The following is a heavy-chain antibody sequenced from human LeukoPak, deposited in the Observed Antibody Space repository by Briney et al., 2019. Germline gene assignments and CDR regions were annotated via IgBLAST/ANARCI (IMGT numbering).Heavy chain of an antibody. V-gene: IGHV3-21*01. Sequence: GGSLRLSCAASGFTFSSYSMNWVRQAPGKGLEWVSSISSSSSYIYYADSVKGRFTISRDNAKNSLYLQMNSLRAEYTAVYYCARAPRRLLRYFDWLPPYGMDVWGQGTTVTVSS. J-gene: IGHJ6*02. D-gene: IGHD3-9*01. CDR3: ARAPRRLLRYFDWLPPYGMDV. CDR1: GFTFSSYS. CDR2: ISSSSSYI.